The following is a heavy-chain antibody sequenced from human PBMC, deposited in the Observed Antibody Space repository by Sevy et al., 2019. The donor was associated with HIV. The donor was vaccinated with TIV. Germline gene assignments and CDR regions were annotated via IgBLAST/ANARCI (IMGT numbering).Heavy chain of an antibody. V-gene: IGHV1-69*13. Sequence: SVKVSCKASGGTFSSYAISWVRQAPGQGLEWMGGIIPIFGTANYAQKFQGRVTITADESTSTAYMELSSLRSEDTAVYYCARVIEIATIKWFDPWGQGTLVTVSS. CDR1: GGTFSSYA. J-gene: IGHJ5*02. CDR2: IIPIFGTA. D-gene: IGHD2-21*01. CDR3: ARVIEIATIKWFDP.